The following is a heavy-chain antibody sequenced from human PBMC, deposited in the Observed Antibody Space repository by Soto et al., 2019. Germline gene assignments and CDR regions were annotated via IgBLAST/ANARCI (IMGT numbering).Heavy chain of an antibody. J-gene: IGHJ4*02. CDR1: GFTFSSYA. Sequence: GGSLGLSCAASGFTFSSYAMRWVRQAPGKGLEWVSAISGSGGSTYYADSVKGLFTISRDNSKNTLYLQMSSLRAEDTAVDYCANSPFGVRRGSEITVGGVGYWGQGTLVTVSS. D-gene: IGHD3-16*01. CDR2: ISGSGGST. CDR3: ANSPFGVRRGSEITVGGVGY. V-gene: IGHV3-23*01.